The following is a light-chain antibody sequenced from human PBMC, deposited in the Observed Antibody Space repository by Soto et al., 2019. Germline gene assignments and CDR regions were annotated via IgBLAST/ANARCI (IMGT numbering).Light chain of an antibody. Sequence: QSVLAHPGSVSWSPGHSITISCTGTSGFVGSFSLVSWYQQHPGKAPKVMISEGHRRPSGVPDRFSGSTSVNSASLTISGLQADDEADYYCCLYIGANNYVFGTGTKVTVL. J-gene: IGLJ1*01. CDR2: EGH. CDR3: CLYIGANNYV. V-gene: IGLV2-23*01. CDR1: SGFVGSFSL.